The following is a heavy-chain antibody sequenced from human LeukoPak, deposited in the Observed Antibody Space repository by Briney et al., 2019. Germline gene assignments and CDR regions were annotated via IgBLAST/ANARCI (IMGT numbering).Heavy chain of an antibody. CDR2: ISSSSSYI. CDR1: GFTFSSYS. D-gene: IGHD5-12*01. Sequence: GGSLRLSCAASGFTFSSYSMNWVRQAPGKGLEWVSSISSSSSYIYYADSVKGRFTISRDNAKNSLYLQMNSLRAEDTAVYYSASLLYSGYGLDYWGQGTLVTVSS. V-gene: IGHV3-21*01. J-gene: IGHJ4*02. CDR3: ASLLYSGYGLDY.